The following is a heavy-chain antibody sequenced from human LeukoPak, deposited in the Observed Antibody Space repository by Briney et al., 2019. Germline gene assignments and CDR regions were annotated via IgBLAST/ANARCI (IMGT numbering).Heavy chain of an antibody. CDR3: ARERGSSWYGVVDY. Sequence: GGSLRLFCAASGFTFDDYGMSWVRQAPGKGLEWVSGINWNGGSTGYADSVKGRFTISRDNAKNSLYLQMNSLRAEDTALYYCARERGSSWYGVVDYWGQGTLVTVSS. J-gene: IGHJ4*02. V-gene: IGHV3-20*04. CDR1: GFTFDDYG. D-gene: IGHD6-13*01. CDR2: INWNGGST.